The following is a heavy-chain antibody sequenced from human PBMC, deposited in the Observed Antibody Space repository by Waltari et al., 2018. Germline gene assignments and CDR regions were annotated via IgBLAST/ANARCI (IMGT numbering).Heavy chain of an antibody. J-gene: IGHJ6*03. V-gene: IGHV3-23*04. CDR1: GFTFSSYA. CDR2: ISGSGGST. Sequence: EVQLVESGGGLVQPGGSLRLSCAASGFTFSSYAMRWVRQAPGKGLEGVSAISGSGGSTYYADSVKGRFTISRDNSKNTLYLQMNSLRAEDTAVYYCAKTSGGDYYYYYYMDVWGKGTTVTVSS. D-gene: IGHD3-10*01. CDR3: AKTSGGDYYYYYYMDV.